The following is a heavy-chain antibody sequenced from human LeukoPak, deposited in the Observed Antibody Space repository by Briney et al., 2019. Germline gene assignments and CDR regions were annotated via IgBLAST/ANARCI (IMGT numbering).Heavy chain of an antibody. V-gene: IGHV3-33*01. D-gene: IGHD5-18*01. Sequence: PGRSLRLSCAASGFTFSSYGMHWVRQAPGKGLEWVAVIWYDGSNKYYADSVKGRFTISRDNSKNTLYLQMNSLRAEDTAVYYCAREDSAELWLTLDYWGQGTLVTVSS. CDR2: IWYDGSNK. J-gene: IGHJ4*02. CDR3: AREDSAELWLTLDY. CDR1: GFTFSSYG.